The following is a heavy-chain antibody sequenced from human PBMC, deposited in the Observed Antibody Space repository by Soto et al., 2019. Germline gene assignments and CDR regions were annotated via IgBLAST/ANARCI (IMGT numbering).Heavy chain of an antibody. D-gene: IGHD5-12*01. J-gene: IGHJ6*02. CDR2: ISSSSSTI. CDR3: ARHNIVGTNPSYYFGMDV. Sequence: GGSLRLACAASGFTFSSYSMNWVRQAPGKGLEWVSYISSSSSTIYYADSVKGRFTISRDKSISTAYLQWSSLKASDTAMYYCARHNIVGTNPSYYFGMDVWGQGTTVTVSS. CDR1: GFTFSSYS. V-gene: IGHV3-48*01.